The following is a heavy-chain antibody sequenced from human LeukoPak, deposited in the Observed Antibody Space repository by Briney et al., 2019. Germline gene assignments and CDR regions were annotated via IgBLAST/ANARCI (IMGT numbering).Heavy chain of an antibody. CDR3: ASEGELGYGYFY. CDR2: ISGSSYYI. J-gene: IGHJ4*02. V-gene: IGHV3-21*01. CDR1: GFTFSDYT. D-gene: IGHD5-18*01. Sequence: PGGSLRLSCAASGFTFSDYTVNWVRQAPGKGLEWVSSISGSSYYIYYADSVRGRFTISRDNAENSGYLEMNSLRGEDTALYYCASEGELGYGYFYWGQGTLVTVSS.